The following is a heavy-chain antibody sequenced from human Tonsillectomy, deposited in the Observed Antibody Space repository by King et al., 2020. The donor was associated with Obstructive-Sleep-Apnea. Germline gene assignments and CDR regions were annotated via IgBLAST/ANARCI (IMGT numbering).Heavy chain of an antibody. J-gene: IGHJ4*02. CDR3: AIRVDKAMVFDY. CDR2: INTGGGTT. V-gene: IGHV3-23*04. D-gene: IGHD5-18*01. Sequence: DVQLVESGGGLVQPGGSLRLSCAASGFTFSNYAMSWVRQAPGKGLEWVSAINTGGGTTYYADSEKGRFTISRDNSKNTLYLQMNSLRAEDTAVYYCAIRVDKAMVFDYWGQGTLVTVSS. CDR1: GFTFSNYA.